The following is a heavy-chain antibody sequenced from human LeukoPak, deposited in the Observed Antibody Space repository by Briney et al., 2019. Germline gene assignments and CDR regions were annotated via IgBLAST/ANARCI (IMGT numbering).Heavy chain of an antibody. D-gene: IGHD3-10*01. J-gene: IGHJ4*02. Sequence: ASVKVSCKASGYTFTSYDINRVRQATGQGLEWMGWMNPNSGNTGYAQKFQGRVTITRNTSISTAYMELSSLRSEDTAVYYCARGEPTMVRGASDYWGQGTLVTVSS. V-gene: IGHV1-8*03. CDR1: GYTFTSYD. CDR3: ARGEPTMVRGASDY. CDR2: MNPNSGNT.